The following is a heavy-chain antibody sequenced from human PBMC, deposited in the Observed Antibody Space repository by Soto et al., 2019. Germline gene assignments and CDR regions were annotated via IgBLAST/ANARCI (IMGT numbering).Heavy chain of an antibody. CDR3: ARGILRTDLDY. CDR1: GGSFSGYY. D-gene: IGHD4-17*01. J-gene: IGHJ4*02. CDR2: INHSGST. Sequence: QVQLQQWGAGLLKPSETLSLTCAVYGGSFSGYYWSWIRQPPGKGLEWIGEINHSGSTNYNPSLKSRVTISVDTSKNQFALKPSSVTAADTAVYYCARGILRTDLDYWGQGTLVTVSS. V-gene: IGHV4-34*01.